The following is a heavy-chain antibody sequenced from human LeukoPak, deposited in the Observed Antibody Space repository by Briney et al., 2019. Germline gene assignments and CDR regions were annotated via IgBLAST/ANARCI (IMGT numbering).Heavy chain of an antibody. J-gene: IGHJ2*01. CDR1: GGSLSSYY. V-gene: IGHV4-4*07. CDR2: IYTIGRT. Sequence: SETLSLTCTVSGGSLSSYYWSWIGQPAGKGLEGIGRIYTIGRTNYNPSLNSRVTMSVDAYKHQFSLRLSSVPAADTAVYYCESDPEAGRLYWYFDLWGRGTLVTVSS. CDR3: ESDPEAGRLYWYFDL. D-gene: IGHD6-19*01.